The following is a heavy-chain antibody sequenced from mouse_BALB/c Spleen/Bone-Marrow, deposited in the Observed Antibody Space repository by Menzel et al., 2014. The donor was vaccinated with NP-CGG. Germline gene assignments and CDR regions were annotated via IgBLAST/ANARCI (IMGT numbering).Heavy chain of an antibody. CDR1: GYTFTDYY. Sequence: QVQLKESGAELARPGASVKLSCKASGYTFTDYYINWVKQRTGQGLEWIGEIYPGSGNTYYNEKLKGKATLTADKSSSTAYMQLSSLTSEDPAVYFCARREYGNGGFAYWGQGTLVTVSA. D-gene: IGHD2-10*02. J-gene: IGHJ3*01. CDR2: IYPGSGNT. V-gene: IGHV1-77*01. CDR3: ARREYGNGGFAY.